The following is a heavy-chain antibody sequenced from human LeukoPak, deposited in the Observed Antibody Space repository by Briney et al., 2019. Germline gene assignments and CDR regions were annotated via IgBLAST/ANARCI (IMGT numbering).Heavy chain of an antibody. CDR3: ARDEYQLLSSYSYYYGMDV. CDR1: GGTFSSYA. CDR2: IIPIFGTA. Sequence: SVKVSCKASGGTFSSYAISWVRQAPGQGLEWMGGIIPIFGTANYAQKFQGRVTITADESTSTAYMELSSLRSEDTAVYYCARDEYQLLSSYSYYYGMDVWGQGTTVTVSS. V-gene: IGHV1-69*13. J-gene: IGHJ6*02. D-gene: IGHD2-2*01.